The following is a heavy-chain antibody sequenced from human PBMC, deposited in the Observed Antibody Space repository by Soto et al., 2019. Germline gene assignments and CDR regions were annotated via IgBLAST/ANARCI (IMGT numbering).Heavy chain of an antibody. Sequence: GGSLRLSCAASGFSFSSSGMHWVRQAPGKGLEWVAVISFDEINKFYADSVKGRFTVSRDISKSTLYLQMNSLRIEDTAVYYCAKDYGVPVARGMIANWFAACGQRTLVTVSS. J-gene: IGHJ5*02. CDR3: AKDYGVPVARGMIANWFAA. CDR1: GFSFSSSG. CDR2: ISFDEINK. V-gene: IGHV3-30*18. D-gene: IGHD3-10*01.